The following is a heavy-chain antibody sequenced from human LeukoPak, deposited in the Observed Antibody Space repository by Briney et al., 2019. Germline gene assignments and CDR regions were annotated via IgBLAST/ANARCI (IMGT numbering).Heavy chain of an antibody. J-gene: IGHJ4*02. CDR2: IYYSGST. D-gene: IGHD3-22*01. Sequence: PSETLSLTCTVSGGSISSSIYYWGWIRRPPGKGLEWIGSIYYSGSTYYNPSLKSRVTISVDTSKNQFSLKLSSVTAADTAVYYCARAQYYYDSSGYYPYYFDYWGQGTLVTVSS. V-gene: IGHV4-39*07. CDR1: GGSISSSIYY. CDR3: ARAQYYYDSSGYYPYYFDY.